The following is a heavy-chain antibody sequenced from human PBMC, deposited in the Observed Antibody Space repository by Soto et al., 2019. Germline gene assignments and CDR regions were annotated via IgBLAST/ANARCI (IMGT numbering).Heavy chain of an antibody. V-gene: IGHV3-15*01. CDR1: GFSFNDAW. D-gene: IGHD2-2*01. CDR2: IKSNSAGGTV. Sequence: PGGSLRLSCATSGFSFNDAWMNWVRQAPGKGLEWVGRIKSNSAGGTVVYAAFVKGRFSISRDDSQSTLYLQMDSLETEDTAVYYCATSRASCFCFDHWGQGALVTVSS. CDR3: ATSRASCFCFDH. J-gene: IGHJ4*02.